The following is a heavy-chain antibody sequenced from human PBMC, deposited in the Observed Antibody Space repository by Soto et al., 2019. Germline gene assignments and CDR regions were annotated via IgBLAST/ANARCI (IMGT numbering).Heavy chain of an antibody. CDR2: IYISGDT. CDR3: ARGGYYYHGMDV. Sequence: PSETLSLTCTVSGGSISSYYWSWIRQPAGKGLEWIGRIYISGDTNYNPSLESRVTMSVDTSKNQFSLYMSSVTAADTAVYYCARGGYYYHGMDVWGQGTTVTVSS. CDR1: GGSISSYY. V-gene: IGHV4-4*07. J-gene: IGHJ6*02. D-gene: IGHD2-15*01.